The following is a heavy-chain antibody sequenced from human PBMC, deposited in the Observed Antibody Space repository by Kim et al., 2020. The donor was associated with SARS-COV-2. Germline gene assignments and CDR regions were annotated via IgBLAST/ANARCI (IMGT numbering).Heavy chain of an antibody. CDR2: IRYDGSNK. D-gene: IGHD3-16*01. CDR3: ARDTTRISTESNYAFDI. CDR1: GFTFSSYG. J-gene: IGHJ4*01. V-gene: IGHV3-33*01. Sequence: GGSLRLSCAASGFTFSSYGMHWVRQAPGKGLEWVAVIRYDGSNKYYADSVKGRFTISRDNSKNTLYLQMNSLRAEDTAVYYCARDTTRISTESNYAFDIWGQGTLVTVSS.